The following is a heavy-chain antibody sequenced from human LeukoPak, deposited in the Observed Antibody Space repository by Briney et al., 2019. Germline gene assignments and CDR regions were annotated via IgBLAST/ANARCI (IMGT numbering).Heavy chain of an antibody. CDR2: IYYSGST. V-gene: IGHV4-31*03. Sequence: SETLSLTCTVSGGSISSSYYYWSWIRQHPGKGLEWIGYIYYSGSTYYNPSLKSRVTISVDTSKNQFSLKLSSVTAADTAVYYCARGTVAARLKLFDYWGQGTLVTVSS. CDR3: ARGTVAARLKLFDY. D-gene: IGHD6-6*01. CDR1: GGSISSSYYY. J-gene: IGHJ4*02.